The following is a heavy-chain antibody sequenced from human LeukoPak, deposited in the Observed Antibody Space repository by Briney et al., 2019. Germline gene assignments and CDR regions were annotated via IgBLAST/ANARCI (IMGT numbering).Heavy chain of an antibody. CDR1: GGSISSGSYY. Sequence: SETLSLTCTVSGGSISSGSYYWSWIRQPAGKGLEWIGRIYTSGSTNYNLSLKSRVIVSVDKSKNQFSLKLTSVTAADTAVYYCARVLGGGSYYFDYWGQGTLVTVSS. J-gene: IGHJ4*02. D-gene: IGHD2-15*01. V-gene: IGHV4-61*02. CDR3: ARVLGGGSYYFDY. CDR2: IYTSGST.